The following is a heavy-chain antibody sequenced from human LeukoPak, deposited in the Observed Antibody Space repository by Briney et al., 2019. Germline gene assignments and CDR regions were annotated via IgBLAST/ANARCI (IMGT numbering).Heavy chain of an antibody. J-gene: IGHJ4*02. D-gene: IGHD1-1*01. CDR2: TYYRSKWYN. CDR1: GDSVSSNSAA. CDR3: TREVESAFDY. Sequence: SQTLSLTCAISGDSVSSNSAAWNWVRQSPSSGLEWLARTYYRSKWYNDYAVSVKSRVTINPDTSKNHFSLHLNSVTPEDTAVYYCTREVESAFDYWGQGTLVTVSS. V-gene: IGHV6-1*01.